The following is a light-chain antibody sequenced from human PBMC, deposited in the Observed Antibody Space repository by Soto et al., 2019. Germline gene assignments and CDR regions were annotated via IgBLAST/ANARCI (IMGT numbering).Light chain of an antibody. J-gene: IGKJ3*01. CDR1: QSVGSY. CDR3: EQSQSAPFT. V-gene: IGKV1-39*01. Sequence: DIQMTQSPSTLSASVGDRVTITCRASQSVGSYLKWYQQKPGKAPKFLIYAASILQSGVPSRFIGRGFGTDFTLTISSLQPEDFATYYCEQSQSAPFTFGPGTKVDIK. CDR2: AAS.